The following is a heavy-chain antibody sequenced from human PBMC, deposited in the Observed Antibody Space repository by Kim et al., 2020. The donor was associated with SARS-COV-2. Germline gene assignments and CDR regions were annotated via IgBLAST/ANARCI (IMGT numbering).Heavy chain of an antibody. V-gene: IGHV3-74*01. Sequence: GGSLRLSCAASGFTFSAYWMHWVRQAPGKGLVWVSTIYHDGSDTRYADSVQGRFTISRDNAENTLYLQMNSLRADDTAVYYCVTNIGVTGRDYWGQGTLVTVSS. CDR3: VTNIGVTGRDY. CDR1: GFTFSAYW. CDR2: IYHDGSDT. D-gene: IGHD6-19*01. J-gene: IGHJ4*02.